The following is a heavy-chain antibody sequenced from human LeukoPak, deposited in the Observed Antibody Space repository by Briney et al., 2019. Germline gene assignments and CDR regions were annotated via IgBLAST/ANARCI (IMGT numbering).Heavy chain of an antibody. CDR2: ISSSGSTI. Sequence: GGSLRLSCAASGFTFSSFGMNWVRQAPGKGLEWVSYISSSGSTIYYADSVKGRFTISRDNAKNSLYLQMNSLRAEDTAVYYCAKQWLVDAFDIWGQGTMVTVSS. V-gene: IGHV3-48*04. CDR3: AKQWLVDAFDI. D-gene: IGHD6-19*01. CDR1: GFTFSSFG. J-gene: IGHJ3*02.